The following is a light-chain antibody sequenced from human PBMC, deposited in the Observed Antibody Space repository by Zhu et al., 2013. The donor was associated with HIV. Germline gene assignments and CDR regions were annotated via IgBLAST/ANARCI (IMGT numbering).Light chain of an antibody. V-gene: IGKV3-20*01. Sequence: EIVLTQSPGTLSLSPGERATLSCRASQSVGSNYLAWYQQKPGQAPRLLIFGASTRATGIPDRFSGSGSRTDFTLTISRLEPEDFAVYYCQQYGSSPLTFGGGTTVESK. CDR1: QSVGSNY. CDR3: QQYGSSPLT. CDR2: GAS. J-gene: IGKJ4*01.